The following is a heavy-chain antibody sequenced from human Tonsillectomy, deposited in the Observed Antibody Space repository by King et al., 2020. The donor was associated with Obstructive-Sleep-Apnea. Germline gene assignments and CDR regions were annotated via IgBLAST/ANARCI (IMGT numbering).Heavy chain of an antibody. CDR3: ARTPLTSYDSSGYYGWDFDY. V-gene: IGHV5-10-1*01. CDR1: GYSFTSYW. CDR2: IDPSDSYT. D-gene: IGHD3-22*01. Sequence: QLVQSGAEVKKPGESLRISCKGSGYSFTSYWISWVRQMPGKGLEWMGRIDPSDSYTNYSPYFQGHVTISADKSISTAYLQWSSLKASDTAMYYCARTPLTSYDSSGYYGWDFDYWGQGTLVTVSS. J-gene: IGHJ4*02.